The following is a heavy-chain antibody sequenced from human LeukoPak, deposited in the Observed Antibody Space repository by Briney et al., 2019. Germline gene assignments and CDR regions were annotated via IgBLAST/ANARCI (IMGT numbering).Heavy chain of an antibody. CDR3: ATQQLVRFVLRFQH. V-gene: IGHV1-24*01. CDR2: FDPEDGET. D-gene: IGHD6-13*01. Sequence: ASVKVSCKVSGYTLTESSIHWVRQAPGKGLEWMGRFDPEDGETIYAQKFQGRVTMTEDTSTNTAYMELSSLRSEDTAVYYCATQQLVRFVLRFQHWGQGTLVTVSS. J-gene: IGHJ1*01. CDR1: GYTLTESS.